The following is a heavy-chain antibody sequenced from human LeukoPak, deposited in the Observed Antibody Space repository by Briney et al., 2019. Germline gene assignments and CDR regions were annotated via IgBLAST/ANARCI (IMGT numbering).Heavy chain of an antibody. CDR2: IRGSGGST. D-gene: IGHD1-26*01. Sequence: GGSLRLSCAASGFTFTTYAMSWVRQAPGKGLEWVSAIRGSGGSTYYADSVKGRVTISRDNSKNTLYLQMNSLRAEDTAVYYCAKAVGSLYYYGMDVWGKGTSVTVSS. J-gene: IGHJ6*04. CDR1: GFTFTTYA. V-gene: IGHV3-23*01. CDR3: AKAVGSLYYYGMDV.